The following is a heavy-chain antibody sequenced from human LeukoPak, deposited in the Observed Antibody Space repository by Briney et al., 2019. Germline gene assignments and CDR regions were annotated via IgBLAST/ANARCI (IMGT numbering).Heavy chain of an antibody. CDR1: GYTFTGYY. D-gene: IGHD6-19*01. CDR2: INPNSGGT. J-gene: IGHJ4*02. Sequence: ASVKVSCKASGYTFTGYYMHWVRQAPGQGLEWMGWINPNSGGTSYAQKFQGRVTMTRDTSISTAYMELNRLRSDDTAVYYCARDRGREAGTDYWGQGTLVTVSS. V-gene: IGHV1-2*02. CDR3: ARDRGREAGTDY.